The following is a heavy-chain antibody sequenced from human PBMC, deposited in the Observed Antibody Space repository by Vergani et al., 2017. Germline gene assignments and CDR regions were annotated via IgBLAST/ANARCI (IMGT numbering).Heavy chain of an antibody. CDR1: GFTFSSYS. D-gene: IGHD3-10*01. J-gene: IGHJ3*02. CDR3: ARDGPLYGSGSYYNGGDAFDI. V-gene: IGHV3-21*01. CDR2: ISSSSYI. Sequence: EVQLVESGGGLVKPGGSLRLSCAASGFTFSSYSMNWVRQAPGKGLEWVSSISSSSYIYYADSVKGRFTISRDNAKNSLYLQMNSLRAEDTAVYYCARDGPLYGSGSYYNGGDAFDIWGQGTMVTVSS.